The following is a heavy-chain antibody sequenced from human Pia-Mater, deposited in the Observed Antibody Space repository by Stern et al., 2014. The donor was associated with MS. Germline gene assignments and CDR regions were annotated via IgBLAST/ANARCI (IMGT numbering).Heavy chain of an antibody. D-gene: IGHD3-3*01. CDR3: STDLFLTTYYTDDNDSFQGGH. CDR1: GFIFSNTW. CDR2: LQSNADGGGT. Sequence: VQLVESGGGLIKPGGSLRLSCTASGFIFSNTWMTWVRQAPGKGLEWLGRLQSNADGGGTEYAAPVRGRFTISREDSRNTVYLHMNSLKTDDTAVYYCSTDLFLTTYYTDDNDSFQGGHWGQGTLVTVSS. V-gene: IGHV3-15*07. J-gene: IGHJ4*02.